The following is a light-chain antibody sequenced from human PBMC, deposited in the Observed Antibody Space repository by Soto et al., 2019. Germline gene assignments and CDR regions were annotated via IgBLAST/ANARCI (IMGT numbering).Light chain of an antibody. J-gene: IGLJ2*01. CDR2: QDI. CDR1: KLGNKY. V-gene: IGLV3-1*01. Sequence: SYELTQPPSVSVSPGQTASITCSGDKLGNKYACWYQQKPGQSPVLVIYQDINRPSGIPERFSGSNSGNTATLTISGTQAMDAAYYYWQAWDSSTVVFGGGTKLTVL. CDR3: QAWDSSTVV.